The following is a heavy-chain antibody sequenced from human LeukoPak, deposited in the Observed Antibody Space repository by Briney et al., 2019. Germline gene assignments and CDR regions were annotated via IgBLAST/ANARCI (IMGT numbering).Heavy chain of an antibody. CDR2: IYYSGST. J-gene: IGHJ4*02. V-gene: IGHV4-59*08. D-gene: IGHD3-10*01. Sequence: SETLSLTCTVSGGSISSYYWSWIRQPPGKGLEWIGYIYYSGSTNYNPSLKSRVTISVDTSKNQFSLKLSSVTAADTAVYYCARLDYYGSGVDYWGQGTLVTVSS. CDR1: GGSISSYY. CDR3: ARLDYYGSGVDY.